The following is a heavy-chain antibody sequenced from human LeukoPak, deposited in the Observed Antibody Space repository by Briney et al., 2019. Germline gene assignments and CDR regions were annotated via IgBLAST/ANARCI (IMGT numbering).Heavy chain of an antibody. Sequence: SETLSLTCTVSGGSISSYYWSWIRQPPGKGLEWIGNIYHSGSTSYNPSLKSRVTIFVDTSKNQFSLKLSSVTAADTAVYYCASQMYRSSSVADLGYWGQGTLVIVSS. V-gene: IGHV4-59*08. J-gene: IGHJ4*02. CDR2: IYHSGST. D-gene: IGHD6-6*01. CDR1: GGSISSYY. CDR3: ASQMYRSSSVADLGY.